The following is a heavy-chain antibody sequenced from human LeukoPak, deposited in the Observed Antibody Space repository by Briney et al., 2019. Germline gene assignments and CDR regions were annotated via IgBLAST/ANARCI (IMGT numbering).Heavy chain of an antibody. D-gene: IGHD1-20*01. V-gene: IGHV4-59*08. Sequence: SETLSLTCTVSGGSIRSYYWTWIRQPPGKGLEWIGYMDYSGSTNYNPSLKSRVTISVGTSKNQFSLKLSSVTAADTAVYYCARHRLTGYFDYWGQGTLVAVSS. CDR3: ARHRLTGYFDY. J-gene: IGHJ4*02. CDR1: GGSIRSYY. CDR2: MDYSGST.